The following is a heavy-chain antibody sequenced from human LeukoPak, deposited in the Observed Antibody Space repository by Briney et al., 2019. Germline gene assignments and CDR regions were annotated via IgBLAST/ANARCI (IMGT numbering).Heavy chain of an antibody. Sequence: GGSLRLSCVASGFTLGKYWMSWVRQAPGKGLEWVAVIWYDGSNKYYADSVKGRFTISRDNSKNTLYLQMNSLRAEDTAVYYCARDTYSSGWYGLGYFDLWGRGTLVTVSS. CDR3: ARDTYSSGWYGLGYFDL. CDR2: IWYDGSNK. V-gene: IGHV3-33*07. D-gene: IGHD6-19*01. J-gene: IGHJ2*01. CDR1: GFTLGKYW.